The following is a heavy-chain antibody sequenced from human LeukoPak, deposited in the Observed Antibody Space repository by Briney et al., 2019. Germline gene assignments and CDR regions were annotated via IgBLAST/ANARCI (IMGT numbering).Heavy chain of an antibody. J-gene: IGHJ4*02. V-gene: IGHV3-30*18. Sequence: HPGRSLRLSCAASGFTFSSYGMHWVRQAPGKGLEWVAVISYDGSNKYYADSVKGRFTISRDNSKNTLYLQMNSLRAEDTAVYYCAKVGEWKLLGGIDYWGQGTLVTVSS. CDR1: GFTFSSYG. CDR3: AKVGEWKLLGGIDY. D-gene: IGHD1-26*01. CDR2: ISYDGSNK.